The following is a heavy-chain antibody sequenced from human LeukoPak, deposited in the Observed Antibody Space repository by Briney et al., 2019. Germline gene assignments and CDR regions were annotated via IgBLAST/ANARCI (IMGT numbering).Heavy chain of an antibody. CDR1: GFTFSDYA. V-gene: IGHV3-23*01. D-gene: IGHD6-13*01. CDR2: ISGSGGST. CDR3: AKGPNIAAASGVDY. Sequence: PGGSLRLSCAASGFTFSDYAMSWVRQAPGKGLEWVSAISGSGGSTYYADSVKGRFTISRDNSKNTLYLQMNSLRAEDTAVYYCAKGPNIAAASGVDYWGQGTLVTVSS. J-gene: IGHJ4*02.